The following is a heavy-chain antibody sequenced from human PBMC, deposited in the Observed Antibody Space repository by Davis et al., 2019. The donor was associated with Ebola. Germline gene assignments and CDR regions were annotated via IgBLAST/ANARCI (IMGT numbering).Heavy chain of an antibody. CDR3: AKGFSMKSVAQNGYMDV. J-gene: IGHJ6*03. D-gene: IGHD6-19*01. CDR1: GGSISSSAYF. CDR2: FLYGGTT. Sequence: PSETLSLTCSVSGGSISSSAYFWGWIRQSSGKGLEWIGIFLYGGTTHSSPSLKSRVTMSIDTSKNQFSLKLSSVTAADTAIYYCAKGFSMKSVAQNGYMDVWGKGTTVTVSS. V-gene: IGHV4-39*07.